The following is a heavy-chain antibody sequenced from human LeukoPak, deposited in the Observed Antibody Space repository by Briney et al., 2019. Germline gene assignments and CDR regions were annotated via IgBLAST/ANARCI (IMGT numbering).Heavy chain of an antibody. Sequence: GGSLRLSCAASGFTFSSHGMHWVRQAPGKGLEWVSSITSSSSYIYYADSGKGRFTISRDNAKNSLYLQMNSLRAEDTAVYYCARSYSSSRGTFDYWGQGTLVTVSS. CDR2: ITSSSSYI. D-gene: IGHD6-6*01. V-gene: IGHV3-21*01. CDR3: ARSYSSSRGTFDY. J-gene: IGHJ4*02. CDR1: GFTFSSHG.